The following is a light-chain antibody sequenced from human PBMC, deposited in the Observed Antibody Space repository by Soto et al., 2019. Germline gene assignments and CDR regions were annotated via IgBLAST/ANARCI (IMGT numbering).Light chain of an antibody. J-gene: IGKJ1*01. Sequence: EIVLTQSPATLSLSPGERATLSCGASQIISTSYLAWYQQKPGLAPRLLIYGASRRATGIPDRFSGSGSGTDFTLTISRLEPEDFAVYYCQQYGSSPWTFGQGTKVEIK. CDR2: GAS. V-gene: IGKV3D-20*01. CDR1: QIISTSY. CDR3: QQYGSSPWT.